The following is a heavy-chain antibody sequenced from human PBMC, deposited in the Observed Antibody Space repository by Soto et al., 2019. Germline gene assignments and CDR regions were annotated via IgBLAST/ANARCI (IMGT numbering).Heavy chain of an antibody. CDR3: ARDRGPAAIAQYYYYGMDV. Sequence: SVKVSCKASGGTFSSHAISWVRPAPGQGLEWMGGIIPIFGTANYAQKFQGRVTITADKSTSTAYMELSSLRSEDTAVYYCARDRGPAAIAQYYYYGMDVWGQGTTVTVSS. V-gene: IGHV1-69*06. CDR1: GGTFSSHA. CDR2: IIPIFGTA. J-gene: IGHJ6*02. D-gene: IGHD2-2*01.